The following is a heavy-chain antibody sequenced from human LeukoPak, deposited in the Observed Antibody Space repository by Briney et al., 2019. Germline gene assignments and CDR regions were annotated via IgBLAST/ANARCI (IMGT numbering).Heavy chain of an antibody. J-gene: IGHJ6*03. CDR3: ARETSQTGAPYMDV. CDR1: GGSISSYY. V-gene: IGHV4-59*01. D-gene: IGHD3-10*01. CDR2: IYYSGYT. Sequence: SDTLSLTCTVSGGSISSYYWSWIRQPPGKGRKWIGNIYYSGYTTYSPSLRSRVTISVDTSKNQFCLRMSSVTAADTAVYYCARETSQTGAPYMDVSGKGTTITISS.